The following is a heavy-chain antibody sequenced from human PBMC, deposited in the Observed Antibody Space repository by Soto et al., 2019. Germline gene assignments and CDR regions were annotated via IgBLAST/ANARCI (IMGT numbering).Heavy chain of an antibody. CDR3: EREKYRSGSNREEQPWLDP. CDR2: IYYSGST. V-gene: IGHV4-31*03. Sequence: PSETLSLTCTVSGGSISSGGYYWSWIRQHPGKGLEWIGYIYYSGSTYYNPSLKSRVTISVDTSKNQFSLKLSSVTAADTAVYYCEREKYRSGSNREEQPWLDPWGQGTLVTVSS. D-gene: IGHD3-10*01. CDR1: GGSISSGGYY. J-gene: IGHJ5*02.